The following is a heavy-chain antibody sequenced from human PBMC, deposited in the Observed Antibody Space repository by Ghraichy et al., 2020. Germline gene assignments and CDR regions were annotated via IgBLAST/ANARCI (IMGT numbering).Heavy chain of an antibody. Sequence: ESLNISCTVSADSISLYYWSWIRQPPGKGLEWIGYIYYTGRTNHNPSLKSRVTMSADTSKNQISLKLSSVTAADTAVYYCARESSSGYYNWFDSWGQGTLVTVSS. CDR3: ARESSSGYYNWFDS. J-gene: IGHJ5*01. D-gene: IGHD3-22*01. V-gene: IGHV4-59*01. CDR1: ADSISLYY. CDR2: IYYTGRT.